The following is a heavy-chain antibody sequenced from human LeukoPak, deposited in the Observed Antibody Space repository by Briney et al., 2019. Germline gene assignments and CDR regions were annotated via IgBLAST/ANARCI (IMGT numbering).Heavy chain of an antibody. V-gene: IGHV3-7*03. CDR1: GFTFSSYW. CDR2: IKTDGSQI. D-gene: IGHD1-26*01. J-gene: IGHJ3*02. CDR3: ARGGSYLSAFDI. Sequence: GGSLRLSCVASGFTFSSYWMTWVRQAPGKGLEWVANIKTDGSQIYYVDSVKGRFTISRDSSKNTLYLQMNSLRAEDTAVYYCARGGSYLSAFDIWGQGTMVTVSS.